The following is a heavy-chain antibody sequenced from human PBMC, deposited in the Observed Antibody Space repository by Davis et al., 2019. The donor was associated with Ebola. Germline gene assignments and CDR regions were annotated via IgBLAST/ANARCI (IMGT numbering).Heavy chain of an antibody. V-gene: IGHV4-59*01. CDR3: ARGFYCSGGSCYSY. CDR1: GGSISSYY. Sequence: GSLRPSCTVPGGSISSYYWSWIRQPPGKGLEWIGYIYYSGSTNYNPSLKSRVTISVDTSKNQFSLKLSSVTAADTAVYYCARGFYCSGGSCYSYWGQGTLVTVSS. CDR2: IYYSGST. D-gene: IGHD2-15*01. J-gene: IGHJ4*02.